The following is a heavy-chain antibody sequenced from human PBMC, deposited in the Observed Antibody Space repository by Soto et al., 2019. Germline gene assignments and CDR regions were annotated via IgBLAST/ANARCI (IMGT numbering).Heavy chain of an antibody. CDR3: ARDSPTTWFSTGMDV. CDR1: GDPFTDYY. Sequence: SVKGSCHASGDPFTDYYIHWVRKATGQGPEWMGVIRPTGDLANYAQKFQGRVTVTRDTSTSTVYMELRRLRSEDTAVYYCARDSPTTWFSTGMDVWGQGTTVTGSS. V-gene: IGHV1-46*01. J-gene: IGHJ6*02. CDR2: IRPTGDLA. D-gene: IGHD6-13*01.